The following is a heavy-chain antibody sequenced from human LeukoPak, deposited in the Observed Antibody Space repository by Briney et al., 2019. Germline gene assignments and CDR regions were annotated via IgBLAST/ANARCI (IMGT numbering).Heavy chain of an antibody. Sequence: ASVKVSCKASGYTFTGYYMHGVRQAPGQGLEWMGWINPNSGGTNYAQKFQGRVTMTRDTSISTAYMELSRLRSDDTAVYYCARGPPLIAVAGKGPNFDYWGQGTLVTVSS. J-gene: IGHJ4*02. V-gene: IGHV1-2*02. CDR3: ARGPPLIAVAGKGPNFDY. D-gene: IGHD6-19*01. CDR1: GYTFTGYY. CDR2: INPNSGGT.